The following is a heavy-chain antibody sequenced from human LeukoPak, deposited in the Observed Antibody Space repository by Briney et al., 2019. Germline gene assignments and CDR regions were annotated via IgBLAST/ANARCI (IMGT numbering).Heavy chain of an antibody. V-gene: IGHV1-69*05. J-gene: IGHJ4*02. CDR1: GGTFSSYA. D-gene: IGHD2-2*01. CDR3: ASGQEPAATPGGYFDY. CDR2: SIPIFGTA. Sequence: ASVKVSCKASGGTFSSYAISWVRQAPGQGLEWMGGSIPIFGTANYAQKFQGRVTITTDESTSTAYMELSSLRSEDTAVYYCASGQEPAATPGGYFDYWGQGTLVTVSS.